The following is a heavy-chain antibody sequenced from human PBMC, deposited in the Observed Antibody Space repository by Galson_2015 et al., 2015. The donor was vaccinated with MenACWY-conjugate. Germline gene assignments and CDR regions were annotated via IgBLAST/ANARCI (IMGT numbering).Heavy chain of an antibody. CDR3: ARHPPGGRGMDV. Sequence: QSGAEVKKPGESLKISRKGSGYSFTTYWIGWVRQLPGKGLEWMGLISPGDSNIRYSPAFQGRVTISADKSISTAYLQWNSLQASDTAIYYCARHPPGGRGMDVWGQGTTVTVSS. CDR1: GYSFTTYW. D-gene: IGHD1-26*01. J-gene: IGHJ6*02. CDR2: ISPGDSNI. V-gene: IGHV5-51*01.